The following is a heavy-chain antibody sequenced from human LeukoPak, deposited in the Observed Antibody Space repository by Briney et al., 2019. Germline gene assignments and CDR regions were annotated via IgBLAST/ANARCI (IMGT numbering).Heavy chain of an antibody. CDR1: GYTFTSCF. D-gene: IGHD6-19*01. CDR3: ARGPYSGDWHFDF. Sequence: ASVKVSCKASGYTFTSCFIHWVRQAPEQGREWMGVINPSGGSTSYAQKFQGRVTMTRDTSTSTVSMELSSLRFEDTAVYYCARGPYSGDWHFDFWGQGTLVTVSS. J-gene: IGHJ4*02. CDR2: INPSGGST. V-gene: IGHV1-46*01.